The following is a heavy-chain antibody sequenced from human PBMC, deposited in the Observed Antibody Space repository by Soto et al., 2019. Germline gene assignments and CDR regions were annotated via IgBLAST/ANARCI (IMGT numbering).Heavy chain of an antibody. CDR2: IYKSATT. Sequence: SETLSLTCSVSGDSISTVDYFWAWIRQPPGQALEYIGYIYKSATTYYNPSFESRVAISLDTSKSQFSLNVTSVTAADTAVYFCARGRYCLTGRCFPNWFDSWRQLTLVTVSP. J-gene: IGHJ5*01. V-gene: IGHV4-30-4*01. D-gene: IGHD2-15*01. CDR1: GDSISTVDYF. CDR3: ARGRYCLTGRCFPNWFDS.